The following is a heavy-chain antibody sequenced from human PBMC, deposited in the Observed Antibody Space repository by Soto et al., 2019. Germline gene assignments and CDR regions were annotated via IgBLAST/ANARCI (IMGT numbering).Heavy chain of an antibody. Sequence: ASVKVSCKASGYTFTSYAMHWVRQAPGQRLEWMGWINAGNGNTKYSQKFQGRVTITRDTSASTAYMELSSLRSEDTAVYYCARVSIAAAPPKNYYFDYWGQGTLVTVSS. CDR2: INAGNGNT. J-gene: IGHJ4*02. D-gene: IGHD6-13*01. CDR3: ARVSIAAAPPKNYYFDY. CDR1: GYTFTSYA. V-gene: IGHV1-3*01.